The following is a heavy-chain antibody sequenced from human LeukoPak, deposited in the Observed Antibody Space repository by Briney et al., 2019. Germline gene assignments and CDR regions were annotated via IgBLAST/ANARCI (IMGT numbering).Heavy chain of an antibody. CDR2: IRSKANSYAT. D-gene: IGHD3-22*01. CDR3: TREYYDSSGPVDY. J-gene: IGHJ4*02. CDR1: GFTFSGSA. Sequence: GGSLRLSCAASGFTFSGSAMHWVRQASGKGLEWVGRIRSKANSYATAYAASVKGRFTISRDDSKNTAYLQMNSLKTEDTAVYYCTREYYDSSGPVDYWGQGTLVTVSS. V-gene: IGHV3-73*01.